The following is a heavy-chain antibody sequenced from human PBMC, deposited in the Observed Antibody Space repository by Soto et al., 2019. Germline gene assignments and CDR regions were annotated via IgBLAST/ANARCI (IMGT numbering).Heavy chain of an antibody. CDR1: GGSISSSNW. J-gene: IGHJ6*02. CDR3: ARVVGGYYYGMDV. Sequence: QVQLQESGPGLVKPSGTLSLTCAVSGGSISSSNWWSWVRQHPGKGLEWIGEIYHSGSTNYNPSLNSRVTTSVEKSKNQISLKLSSVTAADTAGYYCARVVGGYYYGMDVWGQGTTVTVSS. V-gene: IGHV4-4*02. D-gene: IGHD2-2*01. CDR2: IYHSGST.